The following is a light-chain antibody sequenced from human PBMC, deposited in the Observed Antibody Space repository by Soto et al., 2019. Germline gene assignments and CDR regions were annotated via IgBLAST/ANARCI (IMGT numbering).Light chain of an antibody. CDR3: QQYGSSPLT. J-gene: IGKJ4*02. V-gene: IGKV3-20*01. Sequence: EIVLTQSPGTLSLSAGERVTISCRASQSVSSSYFAWDQYKPGQAPKLLIYVASSRATGIPVRFSGSGSGTGFTLTISRLKPEDFAVYYCQQYGSSPLTFGGGTKVDIK. CDR1: QSVSSSY. CDR2: VAS.